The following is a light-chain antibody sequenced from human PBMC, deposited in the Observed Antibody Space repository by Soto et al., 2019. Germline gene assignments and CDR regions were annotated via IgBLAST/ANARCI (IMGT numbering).Light chain of an antibody. CDR1: SGHSNYA. CDR2: LNSDGSH. V-gene: IGLV4-69*01. Sequence: QAVVTQSPSASASLGASVKLTCTLSSGHSNYAIAWHQQQPEKGPRYLMKLNSDGSHSKGDGIPYRFSGSSSGAERYLTISSLQSEDEADYYCQTWGTGIVVFGGGNKLTVL. CDR3: QTWGTGIVV. J-gene: IGLJ2*01.